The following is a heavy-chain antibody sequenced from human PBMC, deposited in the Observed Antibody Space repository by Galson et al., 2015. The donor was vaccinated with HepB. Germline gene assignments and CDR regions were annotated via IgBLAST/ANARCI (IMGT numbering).Heavy chain of an antibody. V-gene: IGHV7-4-1*02. Sequence: SVKVSCKASGYTSTSYAMNWVRQAPGQGLEWMGWINTNTGNPTYAQGFTGRFVFSLDTSVSTAYLQISSLKAEDTAVYYCARDNDILTGYYGPEPVGPVDYWGPGTLVTVSS. CDR1: GYTSTSYA. CDR2: INTNTGNP. J-gene: IGHJ4*02. CDR3: ARDNDILTGYYGPEPVGPVDY. D-gene: IGHD3-9*01.